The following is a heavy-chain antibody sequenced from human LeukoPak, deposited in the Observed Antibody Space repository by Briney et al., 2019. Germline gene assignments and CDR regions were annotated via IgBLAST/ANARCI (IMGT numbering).Heavy chain of an antibody. CDR3: ARDHAEDYGGNNRAFDI. V-gene: IGHV1-69*05. J-gene: IGHJ3*02. CDR2: IIPIFGTA. D-gene: IGHD4-23*01. Sequence: SVKVSCKASGGTFSSYAISWVRQAPGQGLEWMGGIIPIFGTANYAQKFQGRVTITTDESTSTAYMELSRLRSEDTAVYYCARDHAEDYGGNNRAFDIWGQGTMVTVSS. CDR1: GGTFSSYA.